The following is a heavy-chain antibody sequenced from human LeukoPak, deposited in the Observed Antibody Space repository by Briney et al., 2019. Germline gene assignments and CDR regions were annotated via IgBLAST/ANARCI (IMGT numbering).Heavy chain of an antibody. CDR1: GGSFSGYY. J-gene: IGHJ4*02. V-gene: IGHV4-34*01. D-gene: IGHD2-21*02. CDR3: ARYCGGDCYGCFDY. CDR2: IYHSGST. Sequence: SETLSLTCAVYGGSFSGYYWSWIRQSPGKGLEWIGEIYHSGSTNYYPSLKSRVTISVDKSKNQFSLRLSSVTAADTAVYYCARYCGGDCYGCFDYWGQGTLVTVSS.